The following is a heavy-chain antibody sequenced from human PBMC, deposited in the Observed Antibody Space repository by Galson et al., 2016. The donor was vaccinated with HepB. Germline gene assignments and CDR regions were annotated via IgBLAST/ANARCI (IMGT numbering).Heavy chain of an antibody. Sequence: SLRLSCAASGFTFDDYAKHWVRQAPGKGLEWVSGTSWNSGSIGYADSVKGRFTISRDNDKNSLHLQMSILRAEDTALYYCARGRGSNWRDAFDIWGQGTMVTVSS. CDR1: GFTFDDYA. D-gene: IGHD6-13*01. V-gene: IGHV3-9*01. CDR2: TSWNSGSI. CDR3: ARGRGSNWRDAFDI. J-gene: IGHJ3*02.